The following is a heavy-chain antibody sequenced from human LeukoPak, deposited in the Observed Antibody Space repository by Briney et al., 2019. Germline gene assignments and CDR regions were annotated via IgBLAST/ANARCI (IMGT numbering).Heavy chain of an antibody. D-gene: IGHD3-22*01. V-gene: IGHV4-34*01. CDR2: INHSGST. J-gene: IGHJ4*02. CDR3: AREPLSGSGYYSFDY. CDR1: GGSFSGYY. Sequence: SETLSLTCAVSGGSFSGYYWSWIRQPPGKGLEWIGEINHSGSTNYNPSLKSRVTISVDTSKNQFSLKLSSVTAADTAVYYCAREPLSGSGYYSFDYWGQGTLVTVSS.